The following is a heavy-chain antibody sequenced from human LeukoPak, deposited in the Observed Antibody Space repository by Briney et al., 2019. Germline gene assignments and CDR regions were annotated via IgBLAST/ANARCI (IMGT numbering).Heavy chain of an antibody. V-gene: IGHV4-30-4*01. Sequence: PSETLSLTCTVSGHSFSSDDFYWSWLRQPPGKGLEWLGYISYSGSTFYNPSLKSRVTISVDTSKNQFSLKLFSVTAADTAVYYCARRRTGYLSYYFDSWGQGVLVTVSS. CDR3: ARRRTGYLSYYFDS. CDR2: ISYSGST. D-gene: IGHD3-9*01. CDR1: GHSFSSDDFY. J-gene: IGHJ4*02.